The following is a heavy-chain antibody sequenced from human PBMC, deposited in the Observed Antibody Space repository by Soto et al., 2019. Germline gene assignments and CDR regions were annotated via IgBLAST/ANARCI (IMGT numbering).Heavy chain of an antibody. CDR2: IIPIFGTA. CDR3: ARDGGSIAAAGNYDY. V-gene: IGHV1-69*13. J-gene: IGHJ4*02. D-gene: IGHD6-13*01. CDR1: GGTFSSYA. Sequence: GVSVKVSCKASGGTFSSYAISWVRQAPGQGLEWMGGIIPIFGTANYAQKFQGRVTITADESTSTAYMELSSLRSEDTAVYYCARDGGSIAAAGNYDYWGQGTLVTVSS.